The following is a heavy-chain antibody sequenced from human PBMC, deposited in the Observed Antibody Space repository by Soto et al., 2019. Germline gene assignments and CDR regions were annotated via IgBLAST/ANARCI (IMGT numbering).Heavy chain of an antibody. D-gene: IGHD6-19*01. CDR2: IYHSGST. CDR3: ARSRGPGSGWYAFFFDY. Sequence: SETLSLTCAVSGGSISSSNWWSWVRQPPGKGLEWIGEIYHSGSTNYNPSLKSRVTISVDKSKNQFSLKLSSVTAADTAVYYCARSRGPGSGWYAFFFDYWGQGTLVTVSS. J-gene: IGHJ4*02. CDR1: GGSISSSNW. V-gene: IGHV4-4*02.